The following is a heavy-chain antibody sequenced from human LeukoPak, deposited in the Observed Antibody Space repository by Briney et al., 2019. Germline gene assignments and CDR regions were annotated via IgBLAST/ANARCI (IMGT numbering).Heavy chain of an antibody. CDR1: GGTFSSYA. D-gene: IGHD1-26*01. Sequence: GASVKLSCKASGGTFSSYAISWVRQAPGQGLEWMGRIIPIFGTANYAQKFQGRVTITTDESTSTAYMELRSLRSDDTAVYYCARTAYSGSYHRRWFDPWGQGTLVTVSS. CDR3: ARTAYSGSYHRRWFDP. CDR2: IIPIFGTA. J-gene: IGHJ5*02. V-gene: IGHV1-69*05.